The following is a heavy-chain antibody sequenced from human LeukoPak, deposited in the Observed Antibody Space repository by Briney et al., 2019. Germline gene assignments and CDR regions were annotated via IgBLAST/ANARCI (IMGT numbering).Heavy chain of an antibody. V-gene: IGHV4-34*01. Sequence: PSETLSVTCAVYGGSFSGYYWSWIRQPPGKGLEWIGEINHSGSTNYNPSLKSRVTISVDTSKNQFSLKLSSVTAADTAVYYCARTPPDYFDYWGQGTLVTVSS. CDR3: ARTPPDYFDY. CDR1: GGSFSGYY. J-gene: IGHJ4*02. CDR2: INHSGST.